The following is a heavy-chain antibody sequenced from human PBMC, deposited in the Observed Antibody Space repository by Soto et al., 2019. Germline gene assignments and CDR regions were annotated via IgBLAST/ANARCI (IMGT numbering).Heavy chain of an antibody. D-gene: IGHD6-13*01. Sequence: ASVKVSCTASGYTFTSYGISWVRQAPGQGLEWMGWISAYNGNTNYAQKLQGRVTMTTDTSTSTAYMELRSLRSDDTAVYYCARDDIAAAGTLRFDPWGQGTLVTVSS. V-gene: IGHV1-18*01. CDR3: ARDDIAAAGTLRFDP. CDR1: GYTFTSYG. CDR2: ISAYNGNT. J-gene: IGHJ5*02.